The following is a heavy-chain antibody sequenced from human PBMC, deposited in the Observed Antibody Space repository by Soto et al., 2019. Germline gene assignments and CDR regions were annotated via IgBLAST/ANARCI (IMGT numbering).Heavy chain of an antibody. J-gene: IGHJ4*02. V-gene: IGHV1-69*02. CDR1: GGTFSSYT. Sequence: GASVKVSCKACGGTFSSYTISWVRQAPGQGLEWMGRIIPILGIANYVQKFQGRVTITADKSTSTAYMELSSLRSEDTAVYYCARTLYSSGWYYFDYWGQGTLVTVSS. CDR2: IIPILGIA. D-gene: IGHD6-19*01. CDR3: ARTLYSSGWYYFDY.